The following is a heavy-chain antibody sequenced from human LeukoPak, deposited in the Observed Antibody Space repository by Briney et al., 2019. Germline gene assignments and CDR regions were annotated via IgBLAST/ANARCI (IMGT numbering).Heavy chain of an antibody. CDR2: IIPNSGGT. V-gene: IGHV1-2*02. CDR3: ARAPIAVAGNFDY. J-gene: IGHJ4*02. CDR1: GYTFTGYY. D-gene: IGHD6-19*01. Sequence: SVKVSCKASGYTFTGYYMHWVRQAPGQGLEWMGWIIPNSGGTNYAQKFQGRVTMTRDTSISTAYMELSRLRSDDTAVYYCARAPIAVAGNFDYWGQGTLVTVSS.